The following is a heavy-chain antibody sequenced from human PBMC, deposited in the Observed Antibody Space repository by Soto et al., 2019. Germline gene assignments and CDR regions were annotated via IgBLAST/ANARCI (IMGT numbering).Heavy chain of an antibody. J-gene: IGHJ4*02. CDR1: GGSISSSSYY. V-gene: IGHV4-39*02. CDR2: FYYSGST. Sequence: SETLSLTCSVSGGSISSSSYYWGWIRQPPGKGLEWIGSFYYSGSTYYNPSLKSRVTISVDTSDNQFSLKLSSVTAADTAVYYCARDLGGWPDYWGQGTLVTVSS. CDR3: ARDLGGWPDY. D-gene: IGHD2-15*01.